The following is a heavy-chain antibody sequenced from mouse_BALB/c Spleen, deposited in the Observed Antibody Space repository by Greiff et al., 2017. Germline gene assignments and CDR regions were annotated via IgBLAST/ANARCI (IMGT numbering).Heavy chain of an antibody. D-gene: IGHD2-4*01. CDR3: ARNDYDSYYYAMDY. J-gene: IGHJ4*01. V-gene: IGHV2-2*02. CDR2: IWSGGST. CDR1: GFSLTSYG. Sequence: VQLQQSGPGLVQPSQSLSITCTVSGFSLTSYGVHWVRQSPGKGLEWLGVIWSGGSTDYNAAFITRLSISKDNSKSQVFFKMNSLQANDTAIYYCARNDYDSYYYAMDYWGQGTSVTVSS.